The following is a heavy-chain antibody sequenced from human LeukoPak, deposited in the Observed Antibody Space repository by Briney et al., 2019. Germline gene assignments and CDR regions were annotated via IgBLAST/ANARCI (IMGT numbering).Heavy chain of an antibody. CDR1: GFTFSNYA. CDR2: ISGSGGST. Sequence: GGSLRLSCAPSGFTFSNYAMSWVRQAPGKGLEWVSAISGSGGSTFYADSMRGRFTISRDNSKNTLYLQMNSLRAEDTAVYYCAKGPVIPVATYYFDSWGQGTLVTVSS. CDR3: AKGPVIPVATYYFDS. D-gene: IGHD2-2*01. J-gene: IGHJ4*02. V-gene: IGHV3-23*01.